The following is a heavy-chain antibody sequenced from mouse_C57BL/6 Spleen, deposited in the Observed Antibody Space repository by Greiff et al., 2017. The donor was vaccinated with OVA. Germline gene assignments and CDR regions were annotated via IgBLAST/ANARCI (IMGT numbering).Heavy chain of an antibody. D-gene: IGHD1-1*01. J-gene: IGHJ2*01. CDR1: GYTFTSYW. CDR3: ARRGYYYGSSHDY. CDR2: IDPSDSYT. V-gene: IGHV1-50*01. Sequence: VQLQQPGAELVKPGASVKLSCKASGYTFTSYWMQWVKQRPGQGLEWIGEIDPSDSYTNYNQKFKGKATLTVDTSSSTAYMQLSSLTSEDSAVYYCARRGYYYGSSHDYWGQGTTLTVSS.